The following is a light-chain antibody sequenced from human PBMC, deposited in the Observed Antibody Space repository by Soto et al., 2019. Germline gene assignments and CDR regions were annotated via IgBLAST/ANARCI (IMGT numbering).Light chain of an antibody. J-gene: IGLJ1*01. CDR3: CSYTSSHTRV. CDR2: DVN. Sequence: QSVLTQPASVSGSPGQSITISCTGTTSDVGGYDFVSWYQHHPGKAPKLIIYDVNNRPSGLSNRFSGSKSGNTASLTISGLQTEDEADYYCCSYTSSHTRVFGTGTKVT. V-gene: IGLV2-14*01. CDR1: TSDVGGYDF.